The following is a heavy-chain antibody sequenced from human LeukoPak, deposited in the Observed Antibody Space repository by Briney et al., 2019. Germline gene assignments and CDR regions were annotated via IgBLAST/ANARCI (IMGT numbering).Heavy chain of an antibody. CDR2: IYHSGST. J-gene: IGHJ4*02. V-gene: IGHV4-30-2*01. Sequence: SETLSLTCAVSGGSISSGGYSWSWLRQPPGKGLEWIGYIYHSGSTYYNPSLKSRVTISVDRSKNQFSLKLSSVTAADTAVYYCARALYDYVWGSYRSSGFDYWGQGTLVTVSS. D-gene: IGHD3-16*02. CDR3: ARALYDYVWGSYRSSGFDY. CDR1: GGSISSGGYS.